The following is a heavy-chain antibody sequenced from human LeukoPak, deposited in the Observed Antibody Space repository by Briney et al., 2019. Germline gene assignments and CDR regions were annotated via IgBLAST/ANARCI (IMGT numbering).Heavy chain of an antibody. D-gene: IGHD3-9*01. J-gene: IGHJ3*02. CDR2: INSDGSST. V-gene: IGHV3-74*01. CDR1: GFTFSSYW. Sequence: PGGSLRLSCAASGFTFSSYWMHWVRQAPGKGLVWVSRINSDGSSTSYADSVKGRFTISRDNAKNTLYLQMNSLRAEDTAVYYCARVWMWMAPLRYFDEDAFDIWGQGTMVTVSS. CDR3: ARVWMWMAPLRYFDEDAFDI.